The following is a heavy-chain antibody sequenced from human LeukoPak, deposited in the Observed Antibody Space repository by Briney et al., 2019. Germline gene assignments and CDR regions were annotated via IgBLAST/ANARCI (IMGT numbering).Heavy chain of an antibody. Sequence: ASVKVSCKASGYTFTSYGISWVRQAPGQGLEWMGWISAYNGNTNYAQKLQGRVTMTTDTSTSTAYMELRSLRSDDTAAYYSARVSVVTENWFDPWGQGTLVTVSS. CDR3: ARVSVVTENWFDP. V-gene: IGHV1-18*01. D-gene: IGHD4-23*01. CDR2: ISAYNGNT. J-gene: IGHJ5*02. CDR1: GYTFTSYG.